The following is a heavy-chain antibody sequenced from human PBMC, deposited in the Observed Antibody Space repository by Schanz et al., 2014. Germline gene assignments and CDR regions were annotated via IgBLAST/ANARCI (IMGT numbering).Heavy chain of an antibody. J-gene: IGHJ4*02. CDR2: ISFSGSP. Sequence: QLQMQESGPGLVKPSETLSLTCSVSGDSISSTSYYWGWIRPPPGKGLEWIGSISFSGSPYYNASLKSRVTIPGDTSKNPFPLKLNSLTAADSAVYYCARLWGGWRIPDYWGQGTLVTVSS. D-gene: IGHD6-19*01. V-gene: IGHV4-39*01. CDR1: GDSISSTSYY. CDR3: ARLWGGWRIPDY.